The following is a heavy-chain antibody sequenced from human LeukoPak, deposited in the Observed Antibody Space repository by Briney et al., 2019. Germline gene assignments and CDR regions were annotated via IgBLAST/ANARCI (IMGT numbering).Heavy chain of an antibody. CDR3: ARRARTDQFEYFDY. Sequence: SETLSLTCTVAGGSISSSSYYWGWIRQPPGKGLEWIGSIYYSGSTYYNPSLKSRVTISVDTSKNQFSLKLSSVTAADTAVYYCARRARTDQFEYFDYWGQGTLVTVSS. V-gene: IGHV4-39*01. CDR1: GGSISSSSYY. D-gene: IGHD6-6*01. CDR2: IYYSGST. J-gene: IGHJ4*02.